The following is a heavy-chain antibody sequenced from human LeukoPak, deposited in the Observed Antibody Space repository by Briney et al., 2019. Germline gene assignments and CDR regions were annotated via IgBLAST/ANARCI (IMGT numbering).Heavy chain of an antibody. CDR1: GDTFSNYA. CDR3: ARDWFCRDIACYEIPPGGIGWFDP. D-gene: IGHD2-2*01. Sequence: GSSVKVSCKASGDTFSNYAIYWVRQAPGQGLEWMGWISAKNGKTKYPQKFQGRVTMTTDTTTTTAYMELRSLRSDDTAVYYCARDWFCRDIACYEIPPGGIGWFDPWGQGTLVTVTS. V-gene: IGHV1-18*01. J-gene: IGHJ5*02. CDR2: ISAKNGKT.